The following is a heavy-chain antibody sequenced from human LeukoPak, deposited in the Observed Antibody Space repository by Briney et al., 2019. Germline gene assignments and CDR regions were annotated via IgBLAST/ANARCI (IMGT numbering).Heavy chain of an antibody. Sequence: GGSLRLSCAASGFTFSSYVMSWVRQAPGKGLEWVSAISGGGGSTYYADSVKGRFTISRDNSKNTLYLQMNSLRAEDTAVYYCAKSPYYDFWSGYSYYFDYWGQGTLVTVSS. CDR1: GFTFSSYV. CDR3: AKSPYYDFWSGYSYYFDY. J-gene: IGHJ4*02. V-gene: IGHV3-23*01. D-gene: IGHD3-3*01. CDR2: ISGGGGST.